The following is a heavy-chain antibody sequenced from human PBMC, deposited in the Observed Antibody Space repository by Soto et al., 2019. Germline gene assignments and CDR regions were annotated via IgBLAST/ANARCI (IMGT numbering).Heavy chain of an antibody. D-gene: IGHD1-26*01. J-gene: IGHJ4*02. CDR3: ARDGIMKDYFDY. CDR2: INSDGSST. Sequence: EVQLVESGGGLVQPGGSLRLSCAASGFTFSSYWMHWVRQAPGKGLVWVSRINSDGSSTSYADSVKGRFTISRDNAKNTLYLQMNSMRAEDTAVYYCARDGIMKDYFDYWGQGTLVTVSS. CDR1: GFTFSSYW. V-gene: IGHV3-74*01.